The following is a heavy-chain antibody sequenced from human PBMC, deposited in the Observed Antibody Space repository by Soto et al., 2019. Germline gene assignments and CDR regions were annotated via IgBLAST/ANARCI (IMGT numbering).Heavy chain of an antibody. Sequence: PGGSLRLSCAASGFTFSSYAMSWVRQAPGKGLEWVSAISGSGGSTYYADSVKGRFTISRDNSKNTLYLQMNSLRAEDTAVYYCAKGVSPRLVSSWYSDYWGQGTLVTVSS. J-gene: IGHJ4*02. V-gene: IGHV3-23*01. CDR1: GFTFSSYA. CDR2: ISGSGGST. D-gene: IGHD6-13*01. CDR3: AKGVSPRLVSSWYSDY.